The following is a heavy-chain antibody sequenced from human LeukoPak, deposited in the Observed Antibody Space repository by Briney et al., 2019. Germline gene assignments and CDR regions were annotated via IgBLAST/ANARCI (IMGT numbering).Heavy chain of an antibody. CDR3: ARAPPLTIRSLDY. J-gene: IGHJ4*02. D-gene: IGHD3-3*01. V-gene: IGHV3-21*01. CDR1: GFTFSSYS. Sequence: GGSLRLSCAASGFTFSSYSMNWVRQAPGKGLEWVSSISSGSSYIYYADSVKGRVTISRDNAKNSLYLQMNSLRAEATAVYYCARAPPLTIRSLDYWGQGTLVTVSS. CDR2: ISSGSSYI.